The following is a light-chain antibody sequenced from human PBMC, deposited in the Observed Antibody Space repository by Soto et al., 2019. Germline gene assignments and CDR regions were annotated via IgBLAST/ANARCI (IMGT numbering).Light chain of an antibody. CDR2: AVS. J-gene: IGLJ1*01. CDR1: SSDVVGYKY. Sequence: QSALTWPASGSGSPGQSITISCTGTSSDVVGYKYVSWYQQHPGKAPKLMIYAVSNRPSGVSNRFSGSKSGNTASLTISGLQAEDEADYYCSSYTSSSIYVFGAGTKVT. CDR3: SSYTSSSIYV. V-gene: IGLV2-14*01.